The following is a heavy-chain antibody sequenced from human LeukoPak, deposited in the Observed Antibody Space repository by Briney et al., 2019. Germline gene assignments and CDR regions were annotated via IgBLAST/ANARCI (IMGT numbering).Heavy chain of an antibody. Sequence: ASVKVSCKASGYTFTSYGISWVRQAPGQGLEWMGWISAYNGNTNYAQKLRGRVTMTTDTSTSTAYMELRSLRSDDTAVYYCASWIQLKNAFDIWGQGTMVTVSS. CDR1: GYTFTSYG. CDR3: ASWIQLKNAFDI. D-gene: IGHD5-18*01. CDR2: ISAYNGNT. J-gene: IGHJ3*02. V-gene: IGHV1-18*01.